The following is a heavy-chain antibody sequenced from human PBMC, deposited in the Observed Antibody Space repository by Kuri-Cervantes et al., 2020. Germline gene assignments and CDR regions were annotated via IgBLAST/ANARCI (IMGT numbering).Heavy chain of an antibody. CDR1: GGSLSGYY. J-gene: IGHJ6*03. Sequence: GSLRLSCAVYGGSLSGYYWSWIRQPPGKGLEWIGEINHSGSTNYNPSLKSRVTISVDTSKNQFSLKLSSVTAADTAVYYCAAIAAAGIYYCYYYMDVWGKGTTVTVSS. CDR2: INHSGST. V-gene: IGHV4-34*01. CDR3: AAIAAAGIYYCYYYMDV. D-gene: IGHD6-13*01.